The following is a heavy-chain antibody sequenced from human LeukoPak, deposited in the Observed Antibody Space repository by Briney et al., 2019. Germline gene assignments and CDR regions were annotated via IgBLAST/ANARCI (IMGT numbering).Heavy chain of an antibody. J-gene: IGHJ3*02. CDR3: ARGSGSGSPSAFDI. CDR2: IWYDGSNK. Sequence: GGSLRLSCAASGFTFSTYGMHWVRRAPGKGLEWVAVIWYDGSNKYYADSVKGRFTISRDNSKNTLYLQMNSLRAEDMAVCYCARGSGSGSPSAFDIWGQGTMVTVSS. D-gene: IGHD3-10*01. CDR1: GFTFSTYG. V-gene: IGHV3-33*01.